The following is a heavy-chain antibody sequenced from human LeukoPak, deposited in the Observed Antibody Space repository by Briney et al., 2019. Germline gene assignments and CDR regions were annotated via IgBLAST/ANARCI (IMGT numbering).Heavy chain of an antibody. Sequence: SVKVSCKASGGTFGSYAISWVRQAPGQGLEWMGGIIPIFGTANYAQKFQGRVTITADESTSTAYMELSSLRSEDTAVYYCARGEVKQDYYYYYMDVWGKGTTVTVSS. CDR3: ARGEVKQDYYYYYMDV. CDR2: IIPIFGTA. CDR1: GGTFGSYA. D-gene: IGHD1-26*01. J-gene: IGHJ6*03. V-gene: IGHV1-69*13.